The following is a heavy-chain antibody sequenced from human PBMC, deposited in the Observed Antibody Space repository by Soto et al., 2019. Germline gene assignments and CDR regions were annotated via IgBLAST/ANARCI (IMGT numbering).Heavy chain of an antibody. CDR3: ARYCSSTSCYTDYYGMDV. D-gene: IGHD2-2*02. V-gene: IGHV1-8*01. CDR1: GYTFTSYD. Sequence: EASVKVSCKASGYTFTSYDINWVRQATGQGLEWMGWMNPNSGNTGYAQKFQGRVTMTRNTSISTAYMELSSLRSEDTAVYYCARYCSSTSCYTDYYGMDVWGQGXTVTVYS. CDR2: MNPNSGNT. J-gene: IGHJ6*02.